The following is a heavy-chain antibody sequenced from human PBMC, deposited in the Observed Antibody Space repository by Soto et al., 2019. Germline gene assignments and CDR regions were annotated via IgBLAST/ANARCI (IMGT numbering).Heavy chain of an antibody. CDR3: AKDYYYDSSDLGYYFDY. Sequence: PGGSLRLSCAASGFTFSSYAMSWVRQAPGKGLEWVSAISGSGGSTYYADSVKGRFTIPRDNSKNTLYLQMNSLRAEDTAVYYCAKDYYYDSSDLGYYFDYWGQGTLVTVSS. V-gene: IGHV3-23*01. D-gene: IGHD3-22*01. J-gene: IGHJ4*02. CDR1: GFTFSSYA. CDR2: ISGSGGST.